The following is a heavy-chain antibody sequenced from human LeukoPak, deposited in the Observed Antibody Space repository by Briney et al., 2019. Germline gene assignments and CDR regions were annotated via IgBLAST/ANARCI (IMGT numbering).Heavy chain of an antibody. D-gene: IGHD4-11*01. J-gene: IGHJ4*02. CDR1: GFTFSSYA. CDR2: ISGSGDNT. V-gene: IGHV3-23*01. CDR3: AKDLYSNYGPADY. Sequence: GGSLRLSCAASGFTFSSYAMSWVRQAPGKGLEWVSAISGSGDNTYYADSVGGRFTISRDNSKNTLFLQMDSLRDEDTAVYYCAKDLYSNYGPADYWGQGNLVTVSS.